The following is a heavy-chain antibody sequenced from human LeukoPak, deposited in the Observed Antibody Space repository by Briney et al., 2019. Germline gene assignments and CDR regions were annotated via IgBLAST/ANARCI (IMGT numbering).Heavy chain of an antibody. J-gene: IGHJ4*02. V-gene: IGHV3-30-3*01. CDR2: ISYDGSNK. CDR1: GFTFSSYA. CDR3: ARDPQYCSSTSCYRGDYFDY. Sequence: GGSLRLSCAASGFTFSSYAMHWVRQAPGKGLEWVAVISYDGSNKYYADSVKGRFTISRDNSKNTLYLQMNSLRAEDTAVYYCARDPQYCSSTSCYRGDYFDYWGQGTLVTVSS. D-gene: IGHD2-2*02.